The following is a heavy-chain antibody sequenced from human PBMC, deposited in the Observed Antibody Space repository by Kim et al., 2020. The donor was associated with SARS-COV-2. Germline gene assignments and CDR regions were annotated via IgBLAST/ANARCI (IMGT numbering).Heavy chain of an antibody. CDR2: ISSSSSTI. CDR1: GFTFSSYS. CDR3: ARDPMAAAGDNYYYYYGMDV. J-gene: IGHJ6*02. V-gene: IGHV3-48*02. Sequence: GGSLRLSCAASGFTFSSYSMNWVRQAPGKGLEWVSYISSSSSTIYYADSVKGRFTISRDNAKNSLYLQMNSLRDEDTAVYYCARDPMAAAGDNYYYYYGMDVWGQGTTVTVSS. D-gene: IGHD6-13*01.